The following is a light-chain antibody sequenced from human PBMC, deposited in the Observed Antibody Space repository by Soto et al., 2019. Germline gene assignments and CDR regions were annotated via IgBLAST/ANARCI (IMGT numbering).Light chain of an antibody. J-gene: IGKJ1*01. CDR3: QQSYSSPPT. Sequence: DIQMTQSPASLSASVGDRVTITCRASQTISRYLNLYQQKPGIAPKLLIYAASSLQSGGPSRFSGSRSGPDFTLTISSLQPEDFATYYCQQSYSSPPTFGQGTKVDIK. CDR2: AAS. CDR1: QTISRY. V-gene: IGKV1-39*01.